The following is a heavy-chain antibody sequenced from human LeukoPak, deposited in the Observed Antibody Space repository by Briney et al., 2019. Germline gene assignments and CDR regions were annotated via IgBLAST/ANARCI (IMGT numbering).Heavy chain of an antibody. J-gene: IGHJ5*02. D-gene: IGHD3-10*01. CDR1: GGTFSSYA. Sequence: SVKVSCKASGGTFSSYAISWVRQAPGQGLEWMGGIIPIFGTANYAQKFQGRVTITMDESTSTAYMELSSLRSEDTAVYYCARGGQWDYYGSSSGFDPWGQGTLVTVSS. CDR2: IIPIFGTA. V-gene: IGHV1-69*05. CDR3: ARGGQWDYYGSSSGFDP.